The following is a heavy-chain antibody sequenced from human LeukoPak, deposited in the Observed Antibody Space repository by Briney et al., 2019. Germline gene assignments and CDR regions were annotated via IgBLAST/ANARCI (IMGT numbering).Heavy chain of an antibody. D-gene: IGHD3-3*01. Sequence: QSGGSLRLSCAASGFTFSNYAMHWVRQAPDKGLEWVSLISYDGSNKYYADSVKGRFTISRDNAKNSLYLQMNSLRAEDTAVYYCARDHRYYDFWSGYTNYFDYWGQGTLVTVSS. CDR3: ARDHRYYDFWSGYTNYFDY. J-gene: IGHJ4*02. CDR2: ISYDGSNK. V-gene: IGHV3-30-3*01. CDR1: GFTFSNYA.